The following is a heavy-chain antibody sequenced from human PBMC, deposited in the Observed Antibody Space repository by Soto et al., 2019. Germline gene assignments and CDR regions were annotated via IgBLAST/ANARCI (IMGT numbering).Heavy chain of an antibody. CDR2: VSFDSKNK. CDR3: AKESVETTYSYYGMDV. V-gene: IGHV3-30*18. Sequence: PGGSLRLSCAASGFTFNTYAMRWVRQAPGKGLEWVAVVSFDSKNKYYIDSVEGRFTISRDNSKNTLYLQMNSVRREDTAVYFCAKESVETTYSYYGMDVWGPGTTVTVSS. J-gene: IGHJ6*02. D-gene: IGHD4-4*01. CDR1: GFTFNTYA.